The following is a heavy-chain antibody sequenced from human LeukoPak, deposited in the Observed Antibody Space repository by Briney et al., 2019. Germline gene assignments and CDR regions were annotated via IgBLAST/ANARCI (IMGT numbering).Heavy chain of an antibody. J-gene: IGHJ4*02. D-gene: IGHD6-13*01. CDR1: GYTFSIYN. V-gene: IGHV1-46*01. CDR3: AREGVAGTGLDY. Sequence: ASVKVSCKASGYTFSIYNMHWVRQAPGQGLEWMGIINPSGGTSYAQKLQGRITMTRDTSTSTLLMELSSPRSEDTAVYYCAREGVAGTGLDYWGQGTLVTVSS. CDR2: INPSGGT.